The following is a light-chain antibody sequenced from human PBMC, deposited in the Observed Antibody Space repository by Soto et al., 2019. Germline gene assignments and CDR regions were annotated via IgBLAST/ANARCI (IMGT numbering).Light chain of an antibody. CDR2: GAS. J-gene: IGKJ2*01. Sequence: EIVLTQSPGTLSLSPGERATLSCRASQSVSSIYVAWYQQKPGQAPRLLIYGASSRATGIPDRFSGSGSGTDFTLTISRLEPEDFAVYYCQQYGSSPPYTFGQGTKLEIK. CDR1: QSVSSIY. CDR3: QQYGSSPPYT. V-gene: IGKV3-20*01.